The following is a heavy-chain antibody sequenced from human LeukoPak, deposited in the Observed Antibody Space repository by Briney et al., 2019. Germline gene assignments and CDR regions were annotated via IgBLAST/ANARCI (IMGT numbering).Heavy chain of an antibody. CDR1: GGTFSSYA. J-gene: IGHJ4*02. Sequence: GSSVKVSCKASGGTFSSYAISWVRQAPGQGLEWMGRIIPILGIANYAQKFQGRATITADESTSTAYMELSSLRSEDTAVYYCARGFLRSGYYQLDYWGQGTLVTVSS. CDR3: ARGFLRSGYYQLDY. V-gene: IGHV1-69*04. D-gene: IGHD3-3*01. CDR2: IIPILGIA.